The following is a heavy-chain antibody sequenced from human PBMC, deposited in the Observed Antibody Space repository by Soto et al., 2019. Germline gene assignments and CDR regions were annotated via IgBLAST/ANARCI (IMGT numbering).Heavy chain of an antibody. CDR1: GFTVTSYW. D-gene: IGHD5-12*01. CDR3: ARGNTGYGNFDY. CDR2: TSPAGSST. V-gene: IGHV3-74*01. Sequence: GRSLRLSCPASGFTVTSYWMHCVRKAPAKGLVWVSRTSPAGSSTYYADFVRGRFTISKDTAKNTLYLQINSLGAEDTAVYYFARGNTGYGNFDYWGQGTLVTVSS. J-gene: IGHJ4*02.